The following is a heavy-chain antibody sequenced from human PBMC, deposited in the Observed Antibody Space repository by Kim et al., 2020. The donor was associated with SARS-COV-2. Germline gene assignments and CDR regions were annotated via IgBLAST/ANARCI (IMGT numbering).Heavy chain of an antibody. CDR3: ARREMATITKEY. J-gene: IGHJ4*02. CDR2: IYYSGCT. D-gene: IGHD5-12*01. CDR1: GGSISSSSYY. Sequence: SETLSLTCTVSGGSISSSSYYWGWIRQPPGKGLEWIGSIYYSGCTYYNPSLKSRVTISVDTSKNQFSLKLSSVTAADTAVYYCARREMATITKEYWGQGTLVTVSS. V-gene: IGHV4-39*01.